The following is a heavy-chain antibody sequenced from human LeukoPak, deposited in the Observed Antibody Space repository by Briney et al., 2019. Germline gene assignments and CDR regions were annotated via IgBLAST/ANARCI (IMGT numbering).Heavy chain of an antibody. J-gene: IGHJ2*01. V-gene: IGHV3-53*01. CDR2: LYSGGST. CDR3: ARVGDHYHWYLDL. D-gene: IGHD3-10*01. CDR1: GFSVSNHY. Sequence: RGSLSLSCEGSGFSVSNHYMNWVRQAPGKGLEWVSILYSGGSTYYADSVKGRFTVTRDSSKNILYLHINSLRAEDTAVYYCARVGDHYHWYLDLWGRGALVTASS.